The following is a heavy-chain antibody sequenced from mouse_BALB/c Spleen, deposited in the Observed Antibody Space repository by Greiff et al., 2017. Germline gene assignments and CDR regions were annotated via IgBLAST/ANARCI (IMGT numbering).Heavy chain of an antibody. CDR2: INPSNGRT. CDR3: ARGAEGKEAMDY. J-gene: IGHJ4*01. V-gene: IGHV1S81*02. Sequence: QVQLQQPGAELVKPGASVKLSCKASGYTFTSYWMHWVKQRPGQGLEWIGEINPSNGRTNYNEKFKSKATLPVDKSSSTAYMQLSSLTSEDSAVYYCARGAEGKEAMDYWGQGTSVTVSS. CDR1: GYTFTSYW.